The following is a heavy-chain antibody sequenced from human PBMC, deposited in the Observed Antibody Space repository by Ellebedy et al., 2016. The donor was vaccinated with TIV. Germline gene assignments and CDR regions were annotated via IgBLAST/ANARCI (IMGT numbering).Heavy chain of an antibody. D-gene: IGHD5-18*01. CDR1: GFTFSSYS. J-gene: IGHJ4*02. CDR3: ARDPQLWQPPQVGFDY. Sequence: GESLKISXAASGFTFSSYSMNWVRQAPGKGLEWVSYISSSSSTIYYADSVKGRFTISRDNAKNSLYLQMNSLRAEDTAVYYCARDPQLWQPPQVGFDYWGQGTLVTVSS. CDR2: ISSSSSTI. V-gene: IGHV3-48*04.